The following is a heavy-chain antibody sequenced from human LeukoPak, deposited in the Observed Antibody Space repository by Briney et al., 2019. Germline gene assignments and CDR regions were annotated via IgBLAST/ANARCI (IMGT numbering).Heavy chain of an antibody. CDR2: INRDSGGT. V-gene: IGHV1-2*02. D-gene: IGHD3-3*01. CDR1: GYTFTGYY. J-gene: IGHJ4*02. Sequence: ASVKVSCKASGYTFTGYYIHWVRQAPGQGLEWMGWINRDSGGTNYAQKFQGRVTVTRDTSISTAYMELSRLRSDDTAVYYCARVPRVTVFGVVRRGQDYFDYWGQGTLVTVSS. CDR3: ARVPRVTVFGVVRRGQDYFDY.